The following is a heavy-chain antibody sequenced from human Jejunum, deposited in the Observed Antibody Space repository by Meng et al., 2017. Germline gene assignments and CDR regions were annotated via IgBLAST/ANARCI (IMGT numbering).Heavy chain of an antibody. Sequence: VALQESGPGLVRPSETLSLTCTVSGGSVSRGFYYWRWIRQAPGKGLEWIGYISDSGTTNYNPSLKSRVTMSVDTSKNHFSLKLTSVTAADTAVYCCARDSETYPTYFDYWGQGTLVTVSS. D-gene: IGHD5-24*01. CDR3: ARDSETYPTYFDY. CDR2: ISDSGTT. J-gene: IGHJ4*02. V-gene: IGHV4-61*03. CDR1: GGSVSRGFYY.